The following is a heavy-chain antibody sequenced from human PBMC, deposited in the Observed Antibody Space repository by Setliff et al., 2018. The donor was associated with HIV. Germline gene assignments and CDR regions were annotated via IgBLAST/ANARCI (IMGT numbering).Heavy chain of an antibody. CDR3: ARITGDLVYFDS. CDR2: ISGSSGYY. V-gene: IGHV3-21*01. D-gene: IGHD7-27*01. J-gene: IGHJ4*02. Sequence: LRLSCAASGFTFSTYTMNWVRQAPGQGLEWVSSISGSSGYYYLADSVKGRFTISRDNAKNSLHLQMNSLRAEDTAVYYCARITGDLVYFDSWGQGTPVTVSS. CDR1: GFTFSTYT.